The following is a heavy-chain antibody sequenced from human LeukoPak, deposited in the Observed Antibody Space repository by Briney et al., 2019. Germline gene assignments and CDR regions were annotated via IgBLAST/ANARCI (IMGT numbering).Heavy chain of an antibody. CDR2: IKEDGGVK. Sequence: GGSLRLSCAASGLTFGVSWMSWVRQAPGKGLEWVANIKEDGGVKNYVDSVKGRLTISRDNAKSSLFLQMNSLRVEDTAVYYCAKDRGWNTFDYWGQGTLVTVSS. J-gene: IGHJ4*02. CDR3: AKDRGWNTFDY. CDR1: GLTFGVSW. D-gene: IGHD1/OR15-1a*01. V-gene: IGHV3-7*01.